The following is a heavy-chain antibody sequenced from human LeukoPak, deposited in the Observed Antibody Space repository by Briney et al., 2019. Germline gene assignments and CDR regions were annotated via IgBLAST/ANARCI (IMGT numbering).Heavy chain of an antibody. CDR3: AKDACTYWSDCSRGRTSLYY. V-gene: IGHV3-23*01. J-gene: IGHJ4*02. Sequence: PGGSLRLSCAASGFTFYAYAMTWVRQAPGKGLEWVSGIGGSGDSTIYADSVRGRFTISRDNSKDTLYLQMNNPRAEDTAIYYCAKDACTYWSDCSRGRTSLYYWAQVTLVTV. D-gene: IGHD2-21*02. CDR2: IGGSGDST. CDR1: GFTFYAYA.